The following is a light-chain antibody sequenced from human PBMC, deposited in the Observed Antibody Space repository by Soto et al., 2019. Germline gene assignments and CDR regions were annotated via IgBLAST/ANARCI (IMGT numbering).Light chain of an antibody. CDR1: QSLRSS. CDR2: DAS. CDR3: QQYKNWPQT. V-gene: IGKV3-15*01. J-gene: IGKJ1*01. Sequence: VTQSADTLSVSLGERATLSCRASQSLRSSLAWYQQKPGQAPRLLIYDASTRATGIPARFSGSGSGTDFTITISGLQSEDFAVYYCQQYKNWPQTFGQGTKVDIK.